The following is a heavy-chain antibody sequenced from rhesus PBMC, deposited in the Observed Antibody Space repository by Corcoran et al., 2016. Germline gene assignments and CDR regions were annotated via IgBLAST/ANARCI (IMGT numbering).Heavy chain of an antibody. V-gene: IGHV2-174*02. CDR2: IYWYEDK. D-gene: IGHD3-16*01. J-gene: IGHJ3*01. Sequence: QVTLKESGPALVKPTQTLTLTCTFSGFSLSTRGMCLGWIRQPSRKTLEWLAHIYWYEDKRSRKTQKDMLTISKDTSKKQVVLTRTNMDPMDTATYYWSRCSYYYSGSYQTPKWRAVDVWGQGLRVTVSS. CDR3: SRCSYYYSGSYQTPKWRAVDV. CDR1: GFSLSTRGMC.